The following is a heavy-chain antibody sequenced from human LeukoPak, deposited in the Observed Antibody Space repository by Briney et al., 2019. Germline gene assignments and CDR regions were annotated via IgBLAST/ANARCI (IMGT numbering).Heavy chain of an antibody. CDR2: ISSSSSTI. V-gene: IGHV3-48*01. J-gene: IGHJ4*02. CDR1: GFTFSSYS. D-gene: IGHD2-2*01. Sequence: PGGSLRLSCAASGFTFSSYSMNWVRQAPGKGLEWVSYISSSSSTIYYADSVKGRFTISRDNAKNSLYLQMNSLRAEDTAVYYCTTDLPGYCSSTSCHGPFDYWGQGTLVTVSS. CDR3: TTDLPGYCSSTSCHGPFDY.